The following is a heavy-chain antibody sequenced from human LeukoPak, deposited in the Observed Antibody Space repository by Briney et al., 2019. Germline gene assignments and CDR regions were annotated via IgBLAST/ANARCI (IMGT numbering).Heavy chain of an antibody. V-gene: IGHV3-7*01. CDR3: AKTSSTTDY. Sequence: PGGSLRLSCAASGFTFSNYWMSWVRQAPGKGLEWVANIKQDGSEKYYVDSVKGRFPISRDNAKNSLYLQMNSLRAEDTAVYYCAKTSSTTDYWGQGTLVTVSS. CDR2: IKQDGSEK. D-gene: IGHD1-26*01. CDR1: GFTFSNYW. J-gene: IGHJ4*02.